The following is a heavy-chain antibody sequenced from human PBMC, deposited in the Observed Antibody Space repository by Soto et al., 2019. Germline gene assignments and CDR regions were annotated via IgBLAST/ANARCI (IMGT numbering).Heavy chain of an antibody. CDR1: GYTFTDYA. CDR3: ARGRIGAAF. V-gene: IGHV1-8*01. D-gene: IGHD2-15*01. Sequence: QVQLVQSGAEVKKPGASVRVTCKTSGYTFTDYAVSWVRQASGQGLEWMGWMSPNSGKTGYVEKFQGRVTMTANTSLSTAYMELHSLRSEDTAIYFCARGRIGAAFWGQGTLVTVSS. J-gene: IGHJ4*02. CDR2: MSPNSGKT.